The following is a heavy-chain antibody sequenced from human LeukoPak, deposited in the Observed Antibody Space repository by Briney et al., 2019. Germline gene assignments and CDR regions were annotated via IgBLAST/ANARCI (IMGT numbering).Heavy chain of an antibody. CDR3: ARDPAPYSSSWLFDY. CDR1: GFTFTTYG. J-gene: IGHJ4*02. Sequence: GGSLRLSCAASGFTFTTYGMIWVRQAPGKGLEWVLGISGSGSNTYYADSAKGRFTSSRDYSKRTVYLQMNSLRAEDTAVYYCARDPAPYSSSWLFDYWGQGTLVTVSS. D-gene: IGHD6-13*01. V-gene: IGHV3-23*01. CDR2: ISGSGSNT.